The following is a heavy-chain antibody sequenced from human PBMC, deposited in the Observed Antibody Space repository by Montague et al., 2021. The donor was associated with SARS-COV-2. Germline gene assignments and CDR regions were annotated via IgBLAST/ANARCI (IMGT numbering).Heavy chain of an antibody. J-gene: IGHJ6*02. CDR1: GFTFSSYS. CDR3: ASELHPNYYYGMDV. D-gene: IGHD4-11*01. CDR2: ISSSSSYI. V-gene: IGHV3-21*01. Sequence: SLRLSFAASGFTFSSYSMNWVRQAPGKGLEWVSSISSSSSYIYYADSVKGRFTTSRDNAKNSLYLQMNSLRAEDTAVYYCASELHPNYYYGMDVWGQGTTVTVSS.